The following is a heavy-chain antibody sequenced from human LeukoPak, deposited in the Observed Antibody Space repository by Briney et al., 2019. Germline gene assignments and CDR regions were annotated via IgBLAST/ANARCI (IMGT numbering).Heavy chain of an antibody. J-gene: IGHJ4*02. CDR2: IYYSGST. CDR3: ARDISGTYD. CDR1: GGSISSGSYY. D-gene: IGHD1-7*01. V-gene: IGHV4-39*07. Sequence: PSETLSLTCTVSGGSISSGSYYWGWIRQPPGKGLEWIASIYYSGSTYYNPSLESRVTISVDRSKNQFSLKLSSVTAADTAVYYCARDISGTYDWGPGILITVSS.